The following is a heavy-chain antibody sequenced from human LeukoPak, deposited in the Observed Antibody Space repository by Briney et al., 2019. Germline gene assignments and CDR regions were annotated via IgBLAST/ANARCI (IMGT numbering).Heavy chain of an antibody. Sequence: SETLSLTCTVSGGSISSRGDDWGWSRQPGGKGMEWIGRSYTSGSINYNPSRHPSLKKRVTKAVGTSKKQFSLKLSSVTAADAAVYYCARDEKGIAASAVYWGQGTLVTVSS. CDR3: ARDEKGIAASAVY. D-gene: IGHD6-13*01. V-gene: IGHV4-61*02. J-gene: IGHJ4*02. CDR1: GGSISSRGDD. CDR2: SYTSGSI.